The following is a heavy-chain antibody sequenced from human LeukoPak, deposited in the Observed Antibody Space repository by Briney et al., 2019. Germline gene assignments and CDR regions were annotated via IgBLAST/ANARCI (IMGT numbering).Heavy chain of an antibody. CDR1: GCTFTSYG. CDR3: ARDLPRYCSSTSCYTGPGIAAAGIWFDP. V-gene: IGHV1-18*01. D-gene: IGHD2-2*02. CDR2: ISAYNGNT. J-gene: IGHJ5*02. Sequence: ASVKVSCKASGCTFTSYGISWVRQAPGQGLEWMGWISAYNGNTNYAQKLQGRVTMTIDTCTNTAYIELRSLRSDDTAVYYCARDLPRYCSSTSCYTGPGIAAAGIWFDPWGQGTLVTVSS.